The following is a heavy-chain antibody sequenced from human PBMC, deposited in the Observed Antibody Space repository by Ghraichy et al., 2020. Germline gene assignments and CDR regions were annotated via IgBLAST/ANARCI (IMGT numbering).Heavy chain of an antibody. CDR1: GFTFSSYD. D-gene: IGHD5-12*01. J-gene: IGHJ2*01. CDR3: ARGIMATHRDWYFDL. V-gene: IGHV3-13*01. Sequence: ETLSLTCAASGFTFSSYDMHWVRQPIGKGLEWVSVIGIAGDTYYPGSVKGRFTISRENAKNSLYLQMNSLRAGDTAMYYCARGIMATHRDWYFDLWGRGTLVTVSS. CDR2: IGIAGDT.